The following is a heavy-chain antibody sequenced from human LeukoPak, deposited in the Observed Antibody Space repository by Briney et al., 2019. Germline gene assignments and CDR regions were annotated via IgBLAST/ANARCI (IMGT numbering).Heavy chain of an antibody. CDR2: IYYTGTT. V-gene: IGHV4-39*02. CDR1: GGSISSGSYY. D-gene: IGHD5-18*01. CDR3: ARSLGRYSSGPYY. J-gene: IGHJ4*02. Sequence: SETLSLTCTVSGGSISSGSYYWSWIRQAPGKGPEWFGSIYYTGTTVYNPSLQSRVTMSVDTSKNHFSLRLSSVTAADTAVYYCARSLGRYSSGPYYWGQGTLVIVSS.